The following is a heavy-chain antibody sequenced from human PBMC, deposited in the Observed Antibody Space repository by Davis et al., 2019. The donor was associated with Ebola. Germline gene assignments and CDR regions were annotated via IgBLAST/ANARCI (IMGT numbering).Heavy chain of an antibody. CDR1: GFTFSSYS. Sequence: PGGSLRLSCAASGFTFSSYSMNWVRQAPGKGLEWVSSISSSSSYIYYADSVKGRFTISRDNAKNSLYLQMNSLRAEDTAVYYCARDRPGVDTAMGTPIYYYYYGMDVWGQETTVTVSS. J-gene: IGHJ6*02. CDR3: ARDRPGVDTAMGTPIYYYYYGMDV. V-gene: IGHV3-21*01. D-gene: IGHD5-18*01. CDR2: ISSSSSYI.